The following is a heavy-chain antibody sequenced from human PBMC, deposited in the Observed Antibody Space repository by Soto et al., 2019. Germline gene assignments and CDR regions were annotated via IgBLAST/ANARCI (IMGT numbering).Heavy chain of an antibody. V-gene: IGHV3-11*01. CDR3: ARDWQPDFDWLLRGYYMDV. CDR1: GFTFSDYY. D-gene: IGHD3-9*01. CDR2: ISSSGSTI. J-gene: IGHJ6*03. Sequence: QVQLVESGGGLVKPGGSLRLSCAASGFTFSDYYMSWIRQAPGKGLEWVSYISSSGSTIYYADSVKGRFTISRDNAKNSLYLQMNRLRAEDTAVYYCARDWQPDFDWLLRGYYMDVWGKGTTVTVSS.